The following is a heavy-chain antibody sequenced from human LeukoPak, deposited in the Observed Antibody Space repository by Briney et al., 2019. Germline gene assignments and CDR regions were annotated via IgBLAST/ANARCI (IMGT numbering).Heavy chain of an antibody. V-gene: IGHV1-2*06. J-gene: IGHJ6*02. Sequence: GASVTVSFRASGYVFTGYHLHWVRQAPGQGLEWMGRINPYNGGTNSAQKFQGRVTMIRDTSISTAYMQLSGLRSDDTAVYYCARASFCGGDCSSIYFYGLDVWGQGTTVIDSS. D-gene: IGHD2-21*02. CDR1: GYVFTGYH. CDR2: INPYNGGT. CDR3: ARASFCGGDCSSIYFYGLDV.